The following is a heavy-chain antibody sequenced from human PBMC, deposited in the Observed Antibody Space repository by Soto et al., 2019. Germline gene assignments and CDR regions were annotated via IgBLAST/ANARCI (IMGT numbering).Heavy chain of an antibody. J-gene: IGHJ4*02. CDR1: GYAFTMYF. D-gene: IGHD6-13*01. CDR3: ARAYSSSWYADY. CDR2: LNPSSGTT. V-gene: IGHV1-46*01. Sequence: GASVKVSCKASGYAFTMYFIHCVRQAPGQGLEWMGVLNPSSGTTTYAQKFQGRVTMTADESTSTAYMELSSLRSEDTAVYYCARAYSSSWYADYWGQGTLVTVSS.